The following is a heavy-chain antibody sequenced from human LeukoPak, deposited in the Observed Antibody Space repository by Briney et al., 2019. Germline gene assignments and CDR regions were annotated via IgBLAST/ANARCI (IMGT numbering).Heavy chain of an antibody. Sequence: GGSLRLSCAASGFTFDDYAMHWVRRARGKGLEWVSGISWNSGSIGYADSVKGRFTISRDNAKNSLYLQMNSLRAEDMALYYCTSSSSDYWGQGTLVTVSS. CDR2: ISWNSGSI. CDR3: TSSSSDY. CDR1: GFTFDDYA. J-gene: IGHJ4*02. D-gene: IGHD6-6*01. V-gene: IGHV3-9*03.